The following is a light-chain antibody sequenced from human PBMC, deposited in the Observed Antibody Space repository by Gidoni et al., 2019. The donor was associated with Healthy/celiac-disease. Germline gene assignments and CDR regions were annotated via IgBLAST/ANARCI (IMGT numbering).Light chain of an antibody. V-gene: IGKV1-39*01. Sequence: DIQMTQSPSSLSSSVRDRVTITCRASQSISSYLNWYQQNPGKAPKLLIYAASSLQSGVPSRFSGSGSGTDFTLTISSLQPEDFATYYCQQSYSTPLTFGGGTKVEIK. CDR3: QQSYSTPLT. CDR1: QSISSY. J-gene: IGKJ4*01. CDR2: AAS.